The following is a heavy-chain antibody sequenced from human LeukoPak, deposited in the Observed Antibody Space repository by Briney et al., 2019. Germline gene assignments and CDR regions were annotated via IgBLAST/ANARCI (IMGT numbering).Heavy chain of an antibody. CDR3: ARGYSAFPDY. CDR1: GGSISSYY. CDR2: IYYSGST. J-gene: IGHJ4*02. Sequence: PSETLSLTCTVSGGSISSYYWSWIRQPPGKGLEWIGYIYYSGSTNYNPSLKSRVTISVDTSKSQFPLKLSSVTAADKAVYYCARGYSAFPDYWGQGTLVTVSS. V-gene: IGHV4-59*01. D-gene: IGHD1-26*01.